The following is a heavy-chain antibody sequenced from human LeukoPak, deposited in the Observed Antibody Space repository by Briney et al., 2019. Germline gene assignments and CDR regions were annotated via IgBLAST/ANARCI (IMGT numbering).Heavy chain of an antibody. D-gene: IGHD3-3*01. V-gene: IGHV4-39*07. CDR1: GGSISSSTYY. J-gene: IGHJ4*02. CDR3: AREGGFYRPLDY. CDR2: VHLDGRT. Sequence: SETLSLTCTVSGGSISSSTYYWVWIRQPPGKGLEWIGEVHLDGRTNYNPSLESRLTMSVDVSENQVSLKLTSVTAADTAVYYCAREGGFYRPLDYSGQGTLVTVSS.